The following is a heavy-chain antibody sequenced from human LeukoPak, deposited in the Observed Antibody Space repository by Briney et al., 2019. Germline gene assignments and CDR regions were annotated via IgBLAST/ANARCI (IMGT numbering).Heavy chain of an antibody. V-gene: IGHV3-7*01. CDR2: IKQDGSEK. CDR1: GFTFSSYW. Sequence: GGSLRLSCAASGFTFSSYWMSWVRQAPGKGLEWVANIKQDGSEKYYVDSVKGRFTISRDNAKNSLYLQMNSLRAEDTAVYYCARETHLDFWSADYYYYMDVWGKGTTVTVSS. CDR3: ARETHLDFWSADYYYYMDV. J-gene: IGHJ6*03. D-gene: IGHD3-3*01.